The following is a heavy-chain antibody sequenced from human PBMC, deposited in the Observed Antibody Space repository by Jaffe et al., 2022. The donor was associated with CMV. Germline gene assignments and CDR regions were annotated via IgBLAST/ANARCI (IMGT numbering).Heavy chain of an antibody. V-gene: IGHV4-31*03. D-gene: IGHD4-17*01. J-gene: IGHJ6*02. CDR2: IYYSGST. CDR3: ARSPASYGYYYYGMDV. Sequence: QVQLQESGPGLVKPSQTLSLTCTVSGGSISSGGYYWSWIRQHPGKGLEWIGYIYYSGSTYYNPSLKSRVTISVDTSKNQFSLKLSSVTAADTAVYYCARSPASYGYYYYGMDVWGQGTTVTVSS. CDR1: GGSISSGGYY.